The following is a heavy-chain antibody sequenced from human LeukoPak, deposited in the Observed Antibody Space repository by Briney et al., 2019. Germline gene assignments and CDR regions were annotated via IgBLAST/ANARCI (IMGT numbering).Heavy chain of an antibody. CDR3: ANLYDSSGYYFDY. CDR1: GYTFTGYY. J-gene: IGHJ4*02. V-gene: IGHV1-2*02. CDR2: INPNSGGT. Sequence: ASVTVSCKASGYTFTGYYMHWVRQAPGQGLEWMGWINPNSGGTNYAQKFQGRVTMTRDTSISTAYMELSRLRSDDTAVYYCANLYDSSGYYFDYWGQGTLVTVSS. D-gene: IGHD3-22*01.